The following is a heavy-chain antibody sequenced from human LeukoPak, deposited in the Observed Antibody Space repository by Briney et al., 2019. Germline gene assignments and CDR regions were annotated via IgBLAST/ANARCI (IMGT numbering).Heavy chain of an antibody. CDR1: GGTFSSYA. V-gene: IGHV1-69*05. Sequence: SVKVSCKASGGTFSSYAISWVRQAPGQGLEWMGGIIPIFGTANYAQKFQGRVTITTDESTSTAYMELSSLRSEDTAVYYCARDAYCSGGSCYHHEYYYYMDVWGKGTTATVSS. D-gene: IGHD2-15*01. CDR3: ARDAYCSGGSCYHHEYYYYMDV. J-gene: IGHJ6*03. CDR2: IIPIFGTA.